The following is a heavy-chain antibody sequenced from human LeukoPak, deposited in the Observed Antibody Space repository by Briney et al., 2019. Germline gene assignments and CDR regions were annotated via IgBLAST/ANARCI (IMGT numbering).Heavy chain of an antibody. J-gene: IGHJ4*02. V-gene: IGHV3-33*01. D-gene: IGHD4-11*01. Sequence: PGGSLRLSCAASGFTFSSYGMHWVRQAPGKGLEWVAVIWYDGSNKYYADSVKGRFTISRDNSKNTLYLQMNSLRAEDTAVYYCARRGEYSNYIDYWGQGTLVTVSS. CDR2: IWYDGSNK. CDR3: ARRGEYSNYIDY. CDR1: GFTFSSYG.